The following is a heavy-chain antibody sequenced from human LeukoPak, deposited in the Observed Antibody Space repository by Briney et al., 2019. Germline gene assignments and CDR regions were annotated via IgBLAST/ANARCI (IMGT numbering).Heavy chain of an antibody. V-gene: IGHV3-53*01. CDR2: IYSGGST. CDR3: ARDGFSSGYPYDAFDI. J-gene: IGHJ3*02. D-gene: IGHD3-22*01. CDR1: GFTVSSNY. Sequence: PGGSLRLSCAASGFTVSSNYMSWVRQAPGKGLEWVSVIYSGGSTYYADSVKGRFTISRDNSKNTLYLQMNSLRAEDTAVYYCARDGFSSGYPYDAFDIWAKGQWSPSLQ.